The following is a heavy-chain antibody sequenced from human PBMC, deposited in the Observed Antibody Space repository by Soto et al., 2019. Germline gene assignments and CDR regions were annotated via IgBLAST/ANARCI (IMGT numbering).Heavy chain of an antibody. Sequence: QVLLQESGPGLVKPSQTLSLTCSVSGDSLSSGSHFWSWVRRHPGKGQEWVGYISSSGNTYYNPSLKSRLTISLDTSNKQFSLTLTSVPAADKAVYHCVRETQLGGFGTFYYALDVRGQGTTVTV. CDR1: GDSLSSGSHF. CDR3: VRETQLGGFGTFYYALDV. J-gene: IGHJ6*02. V-gene: IGHV4-30-4*01. CDR2: ISSSGNT. D-gene: IGHD1-1*01.